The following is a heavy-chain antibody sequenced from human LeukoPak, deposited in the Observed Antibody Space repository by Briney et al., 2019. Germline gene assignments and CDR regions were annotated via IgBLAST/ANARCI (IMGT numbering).Heavy chain of an antibody. CDR1: GFTLKSYE. V-gene: IGHV3-23*01. D-gene: IGHD1-26*01. J-gene: IGHJ4*02. CDR3: AKDLGRYRNNYFDY. Sequence: GGSLRLSCAASGFTLKSYEMNWVRQAPEKGLEWVSTIRGSGGGTYCADSVKGRFTISRDDSKNTLYLQMNSLRAEDTAVYYCAKDLGRYRNNYFDYWGQGTLVTVSS. CDR2: IRGSGGGT.